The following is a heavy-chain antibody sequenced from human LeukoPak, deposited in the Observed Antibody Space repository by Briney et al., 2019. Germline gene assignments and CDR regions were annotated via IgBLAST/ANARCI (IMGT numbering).Heavy chain of an antibody. D-gene: IGHD2-2*02. Sequence: PSETLSLTCTVSGGSISSGGYYWSWIRQPPGKGLESIGYIYHSGRTYYNPSLKSRVTISVDRSKNQFSLKLSSVTAADTAVYYCARLYETSGYCSSTSCYTGGYYFDYWGQGTLVTVSS. CDR2: IYHSGRT. CDR1: GGSISSGGYY. J-gene: IGHJ4*02. V-gene: IGHV4-30-2*01. CDR3: ARLYETSGYCSSTSCYTGGYYFDY.